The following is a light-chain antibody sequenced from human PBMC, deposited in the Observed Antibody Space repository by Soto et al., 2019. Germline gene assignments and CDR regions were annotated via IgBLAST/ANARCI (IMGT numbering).Light chain of an antibody. CDR2: DAS. V-gene: IGKV3-11*01. Sequence: EILLTQSPATLSLSPGERATLSCRASQSVSSYLAWYQQKPGQAPRLLIYDASNRATGIPARFSGSGSGTDFTLTISVLEPEDFAVYYCQQRSNWPVTFGQGTRLEIK. J-gene: IGKJ5*01. CDR1: QSVSSY. CDR3: QQRSNWPVT.